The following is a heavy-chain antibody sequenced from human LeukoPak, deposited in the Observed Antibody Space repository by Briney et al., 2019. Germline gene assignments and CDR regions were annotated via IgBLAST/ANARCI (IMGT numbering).Heavy chain of an antibody. CDR2: INPHSGGT. V-gene: IGHV1-2*02. D-gene: IGHD3-10*01. CDR3: AKRFERTHYFDY. J-gene: IGHJ4*02. CDR1: GYTFTGYY. Sequence: ASVKVSCKASGYTFTGYYMHWVRQAPGQGLEWMGWINPHSGGTNYAQKFQGRVTMTTDTSISTAYMELSSLRSDDTAMYYCAKRFERTHYFDYWGQGTLVTVSS.